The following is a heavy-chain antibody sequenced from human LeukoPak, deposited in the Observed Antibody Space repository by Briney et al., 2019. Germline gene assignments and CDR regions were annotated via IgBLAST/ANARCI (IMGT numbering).Heavy chain of an antibody. V-gene: IGHV1-18*01. CDR1: GYTFTSYG. Sequence: GASVKVSCKASGYTFTSYGISWVRQAPGQGLEWMGWISAYNGNTNYAQKLQGRVTMTTDTSTSTAYMELRGLRSDDTAVYYCARAPLGGYSGSYEPRYYFDYWGQGTLVTVSS. J-gene: IGHJ4*02. CDR3: ARAPLGGYSGSYEPRYYFDY. CDR2: ISAYNGNT. D-gene: IGHD1-26*01.